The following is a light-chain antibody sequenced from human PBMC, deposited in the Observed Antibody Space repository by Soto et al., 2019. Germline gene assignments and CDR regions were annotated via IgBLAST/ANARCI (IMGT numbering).Light chain of an antibody. V-gene: IGKV1-17*01. CDR3: QKLNTYPIN. Sequence: DIQMTQSPSSLSASVGYRFTITCRASQNIRYSLNWYQQKPGKAPKFLIYASSSLQSGVPSRFSGGGSGTDFTLTISSLQPEDFATYYCQKLNTYPINFAQGTRLEIK. CDR2: ASS. CDR1: QNIRYS. J-gene: IGKJ5*01.